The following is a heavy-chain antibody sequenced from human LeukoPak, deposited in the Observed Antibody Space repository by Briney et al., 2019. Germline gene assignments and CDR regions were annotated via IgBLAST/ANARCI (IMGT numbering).Heavy chain of an antibody. CDR3: ARGVEYTYGYFDY. CDR2: INRGGSST. D-gene: IGHD5-18*01. Sequence: GGSLRLSCAASGFTFSTYWMHWVRQAPGKGLVWVSLINRGGSSTSYADSVKGRFTISRDNAKNTVYMQMNSLRAEDTAVYYCARGVEYTYGYFDYWGQGTLVTVSS. V-gene: IGHV3-74*01. J-gene: IGHJ4*02. CDR1: GFTFSTYW.